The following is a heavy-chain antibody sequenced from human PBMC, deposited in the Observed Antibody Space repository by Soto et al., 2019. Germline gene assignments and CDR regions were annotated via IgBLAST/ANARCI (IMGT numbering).Heavy chain of an antibody. Sequence: QVQLQESGPGLVKPSQTLSLTCTVSGGSISSGDYYWSWIRQPPGKGLEWIGYIYYSGSTYYNPSLKSRGTISVDTSKNQFALKLSSVTAADTAVYYCARGDVDTAMVAFRYWGQGTLVTVSS. CDR2: IYYSGST. CDR3: ARGDVDTAMVAFRY. CDR1: GGSISSGDYY. V-gene: IGHV4-30-4*01. J-gene: IGHJ4*02. D-gene: IGHD5-18*01.